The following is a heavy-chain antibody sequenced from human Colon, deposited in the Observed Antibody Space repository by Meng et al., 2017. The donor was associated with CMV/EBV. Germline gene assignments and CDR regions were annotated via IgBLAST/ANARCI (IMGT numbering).Heavy chain of an antibody. J-gene: IGHJ6*02. CDR1: GFTFSSYE. CDR3: ARERGSWAELYYYYGLDV. CDR2: ISSSGSTI. V-gene: IGHV3-48*03. Sequence: GESLKISCAASGFTFSSYEMNWVRQAPGKGLEWVSYISSSGSTIYYADSVKGRFTISRDNAKNSLYLQMNSLKVEDTAVYYCARERGSWAELYYYYGLDVWGQGTTVTVSS. D-gene: IGHD6-13*01.